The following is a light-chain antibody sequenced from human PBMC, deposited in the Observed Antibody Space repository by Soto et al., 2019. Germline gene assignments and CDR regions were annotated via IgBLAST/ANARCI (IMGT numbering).Light chain of an antibody. J-gene: IGLJ1*01. V-gene: IGLV2-14*03. CDR1: SSDVGGYNF. Sequence: QSVLTQPASVSGSPGQSITISCTGTSSDVGGYNFVSWYQQHQGKVPKLMIFDVNRRPSGVSDRFSGSKSGNTASLTISGLQADDEGDYYCCSYTSSSTHVFGSGTKVTVL. CDR2: DVN. CDR3: CSYTSSSTHV.